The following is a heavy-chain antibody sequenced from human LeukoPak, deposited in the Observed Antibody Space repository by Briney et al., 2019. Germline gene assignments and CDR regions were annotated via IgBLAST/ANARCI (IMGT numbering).Heavy chain of an antibody. Sequence: PGGSLRLSCAASGFTFSSYWMSWVRQAPGKGLEWVANIKQDGSEKYYVDSVKGRFTISRDNAKNSLYLQMNSLRAEDMAVYYCARGVRRGPQYYFDYWGQGTLVTVSS. CDR2: IKQDGSEK. CDR3: ARGVRRGPQYYFDY. CDR1: GFTFSSYW. V-gene: IGHV3-7*01. J-gene: IGHJ4*02. D-gene: IGHD4-11*01.